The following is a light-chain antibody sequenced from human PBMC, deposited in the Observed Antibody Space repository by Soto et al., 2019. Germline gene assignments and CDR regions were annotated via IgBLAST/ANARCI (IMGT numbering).Light chain of an antibody. CDR1: SSNIGSNT. CDR3: AAWDDSLNGSGV. J-gene: IGLJ1*01. V-gene: IGLV1-44*01. CDR2: SNN. Sequence: SVLAQPPSASGTPGQMVTISCSGSSSNIGSNTVNWYQQLPGTAPKLLIYSNNQRPSGVPDRFSGSKSGTSASLAISGLQSEDEADYYCAAWDDSLNGSGVFGTGTKVTVL.